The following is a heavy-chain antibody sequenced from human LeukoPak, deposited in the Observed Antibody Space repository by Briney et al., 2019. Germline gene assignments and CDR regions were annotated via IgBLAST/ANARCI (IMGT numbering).Heavy chain of an antibody. CDR2: INSDGSST. D-gene: IGHD3-10*01. CDR1: GFTFSSYW. Sequence: GGSLRLSCAASGFTFSSYWMHWVRQAPGKGLVWVSRINSDGSSTSYADSAKGRFTISRDNAKNTLYLQMNSLRAEDTAVYYCARFPRVGVIDEVDYWGQGTLVTVSS. J-gene: IGHJ4*02. CDR3: ARFPRVGVIDEVDY. V-gene: IGHV3-74*01.